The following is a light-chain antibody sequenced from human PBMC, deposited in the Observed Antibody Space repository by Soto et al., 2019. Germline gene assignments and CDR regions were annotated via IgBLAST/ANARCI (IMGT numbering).Light chain of an antibody. CDR2: AAS. V-gene: IGKV1-6*01. J-gene: IGKJ1*01. Sequence: AIQMTQSPSSLSASVGDRVTITCRASQGIRNDLGWYQQKPGKAPKLLIYAASSLQSGVPSRFSGSGSGTDFTLTISRLQPEYFANYYCLQDYNYPWTFGQGTKVEIK. CDR1: QGIRND. CDR3: LQDYNYPWT.